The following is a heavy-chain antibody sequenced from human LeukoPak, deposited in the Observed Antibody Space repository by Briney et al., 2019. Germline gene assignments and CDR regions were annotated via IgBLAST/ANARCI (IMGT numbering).Heavy chain of an antibody. CDR2: ITGSGGNT. V-gene: IGHV3-48*03. CDR3: ARIPYDFWSGYTYYYYMDV. CDR1: GFTFSSYE. J-gene: IGHJ6*03. Sequence: GGSLRLSCAASGFTFSSYEMNWVRQAPGKGLEWVSGITGSGGNTYYADSVKGRLTISRDNAKNSLYLQMNSLRAEDTAVYYCARIPYDFWSGYTYYYYMDVWGKGTTVTVSS. D-gene: IGHD3-3*01.